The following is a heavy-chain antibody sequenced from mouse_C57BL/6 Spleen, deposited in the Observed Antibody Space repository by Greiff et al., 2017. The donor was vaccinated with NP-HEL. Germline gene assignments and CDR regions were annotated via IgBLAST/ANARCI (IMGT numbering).Heavy chain of an antibody. J-gene: IGHJ1*03. D-gene: IGHD1-1*01. Sequence: QVQLQQPGAELVMPGASVKLSCKASGYTFTSYWMHWVKQRPGQGLEWIGEIDPSDSYTNYNQKFKGKSTLTVDKSSSTAYMQLSSLTAEDSAVYYCARRGSNWYFDVWGKGTTVTVSS. CDR2: IDPSDSYT. CDR1: GYTFTSYW. V-gene: IGHV1-69*01. CDR3: ARRGSNWYFDV.